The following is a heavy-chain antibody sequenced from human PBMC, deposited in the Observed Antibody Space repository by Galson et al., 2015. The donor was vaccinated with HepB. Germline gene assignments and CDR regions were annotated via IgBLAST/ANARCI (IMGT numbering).Heavy chain of an antibody. V-gene: IGHV4-39*01. CDR3: ARLSGLRSDY. CDR1: DTSITGSDYY. CDR2: IFFSGNT. D-gene: IGHD4-17*01. J-gene: IGHJ4*02. Sequence: ETLSLTCTVSDTSITGSDYYWGWIRQPPGEGLEWIGSIFFSGNTFYNLSLKSRVTLSVDTSKNQFSLKLSSVTAADTAVYYCARLSGLRSDYWGQGTLVTVSS.